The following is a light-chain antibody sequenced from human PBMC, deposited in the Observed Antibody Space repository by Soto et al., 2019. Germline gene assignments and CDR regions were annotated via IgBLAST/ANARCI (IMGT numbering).Light chain of an antibody. V-gene: IGLV1-40*01. J-gene: IGLJ3*02. CDR2: ANT. Sequence: QSLLTQPPSVSGAPGQRVTISCTGSSSNLGAGSDVSWYQHLPGTAPKLLISANTDRPSGVPDRFSGSKSGTSASLAIAGLQADDEADYYCQSYDSSLRGWVFGGGTKLTVL. CDR3: QSYDSSLRGWV. CDR1: SSNLGAGSD.